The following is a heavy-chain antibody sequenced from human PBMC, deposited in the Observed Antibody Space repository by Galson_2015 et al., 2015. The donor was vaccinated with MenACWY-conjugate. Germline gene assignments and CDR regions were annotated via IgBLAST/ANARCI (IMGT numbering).Heavy chain of an antibody. Sequence: SVKVSCKASGYTFNTYPLHWVRQAPGQGLEWMAWIHVSNGNTKYSQKFQGRVTVTRDTSASTGYMELSSLRSEDTAVYYCVREVCSTTSCDSAHHCGQGSLVTVSS. CDR2: IHVSNGNT. D-gene: IGHD2-2*01. CDR3: VREVCSTTSCDSAHH. CDR1: GYTFNTYP. V-gene: IGHV1-3*01. J-gene: IGHJ5*02.